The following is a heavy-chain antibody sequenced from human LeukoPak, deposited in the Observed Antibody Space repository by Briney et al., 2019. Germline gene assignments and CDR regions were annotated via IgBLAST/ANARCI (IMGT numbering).Heavy chain of an antibody. V-gene: IGHV3-7*03. J-gene: IGHJ4*02. CDR1: GFIVSNNY. CDR2: IKGDGSET. Sequence: GGSLRLSCAGSGFIVSNNYMTWVRQAPGKGLEWVANIKGDGSETSYVTSVRGRFTISRDNAKNSLYLQMNNLRVEDTAVYYCAREEVKSFDNWGQGTLVTVSS. CDR3: AREEVKSFDN.